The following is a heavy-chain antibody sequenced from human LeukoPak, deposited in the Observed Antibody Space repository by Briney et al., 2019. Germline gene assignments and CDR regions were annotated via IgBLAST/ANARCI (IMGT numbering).Heavy chain of an antibody. CDR2: IYYSGST. V-gene: IGHV4-59*01. Sequence: SETLSLTCTVSGGSISRYYWSWIRQPPGKGLEWIGYIYYSGSTNYNPSLKSRVTISVDTSKNQFSLKLSSVTAADTAVYFWAKDEVLGGLFVWDYWGQGTLVTVSS. CDR1: GGSISRYY. J-gene: IGHJ4*02. CDR3: AKDEVLGGLFVWDY. D-gene: IGHD3-16*01.